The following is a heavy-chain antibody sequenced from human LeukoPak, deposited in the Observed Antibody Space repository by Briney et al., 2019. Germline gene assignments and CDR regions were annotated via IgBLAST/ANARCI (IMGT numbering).Heavy chain of an antibody. V-gene: IGHV4-4*07. D-gene: IGHD3-3*01. J-gene: IGHJ6*03. CDR2: IYTSGST. CDR3: ARDRDTIFGVVITSEYYMDV. CDR1: GGSISSYY. Sequence: SETLSLTCTVSGGSISSYYWSWIRQPAGKGLEWIGRIYTSGSTNYNPSLKSRVTISVDTSKNQFSLKLSSVTAADTAVYYCARDRDTIFGVVITSEYYMDVWGKGTTVTVSS.